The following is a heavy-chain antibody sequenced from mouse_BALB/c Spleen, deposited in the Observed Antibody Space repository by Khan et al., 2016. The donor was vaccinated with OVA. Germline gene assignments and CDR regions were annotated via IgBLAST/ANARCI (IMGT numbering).Heavy chain of an antibody. V-gene: IGHV2-6-5*01. Sequence: VQLQESGPGLVAPSQSLSITCTVSGFSLTDYGVSWIRQPPGKGLEWLGVIWGGGSTYYNSALKSRLSISKDSSKSQVLLKMSSLQTDDTAMYYCAKGVWSYYFALDYWGQGTSVTVSS. CDR3: AKGVWSYYFALDY. CDR1: GFSLTDYG. J-gene: IGHJ4*01. CDR2: IWGGGST.